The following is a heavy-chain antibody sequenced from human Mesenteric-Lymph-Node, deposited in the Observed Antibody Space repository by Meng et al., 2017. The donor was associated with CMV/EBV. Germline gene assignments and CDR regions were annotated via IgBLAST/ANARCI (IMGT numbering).Heavy chain of an antibody. CDR3: ARTGGLDYSNSRGDYYYGMDV. D-gene: IGHD4-11*01. CDR2: IITIFGTA. J-gene: IGHJ6*02. CDR1: GGTFSSYA. V-gene: IGHV1-69*05. Sequence: SVKVSCKASGGTFSSYAISWVRQAPGQGLEWMGGIITIFGTANYAQKFQGRVTITTDESTSTAYMGLSSLRSEDTAVYYCARTGGLDYSNSRGDYYYGMDVWGQGTTVTVSS.